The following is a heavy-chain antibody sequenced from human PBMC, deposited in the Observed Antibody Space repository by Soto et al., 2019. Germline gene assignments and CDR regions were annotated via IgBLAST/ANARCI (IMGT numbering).Heavy chain of an antibody. D-gene: IGHD3-10*01. V-gene: IGHV3-23*01. CDR3: ASGPYGSGSYPLPYYYYYYMDV. CDR2: ISGSGGSK. CDR1: GFTFSSYA. J-gene: IGHJ6*03. Sequence: GGSLRLSCAASGFTFSSYAMSWVRQAPGKGLEWVSAISGSGGSKYYADSVKGRFTISRDNSKNTLYLQMNSLRAEDTAVYYCASGPYGSGSYPLPYYYYYYMDVWGKGTTVTVSS.